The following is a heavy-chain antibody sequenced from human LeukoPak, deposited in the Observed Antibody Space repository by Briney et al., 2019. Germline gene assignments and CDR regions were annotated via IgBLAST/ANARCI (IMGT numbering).Heavy chain of an antibody. CDR3: AKDGGSYSADY. D-gene: IGHD3-10*01. CDR1: GYTFITYK. CDR2: INPSDGDR. V-gene: IGHV1-46*01. J-gene: IGHJ4*02. Sequence: ASVTVSCTASGYTFITYKMHWVRQAPGQGPEWVGIINPSDGDRSNAQKFQGRVTMTRDMSTSTVYMELSSLRSEDTAVYYCAKDGGSYSADYWGQGTLVTVSS.